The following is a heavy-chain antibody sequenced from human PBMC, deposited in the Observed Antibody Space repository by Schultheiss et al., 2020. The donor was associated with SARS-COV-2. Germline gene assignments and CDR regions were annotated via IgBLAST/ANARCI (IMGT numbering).Heavy chain of an antibody. CDR3: ASSPRLKGDYPVL. CDR2: ISYDGSNK. D-gene: IGHD4-17*01. CDR1: GFTFSSYG. J-gene: IGHJ4*02. Sequence: GGSLRLSCAASGFTFSSYGMHWVRQAPGKGLEWVAVISYDGSNKYYADSVKGRFTISRDNAKNSLYLQMNSLRAEDTAVYYCASSPRLKGDYPVLWGQGTLVTVSS. V-gene: IGHV3-30*03.